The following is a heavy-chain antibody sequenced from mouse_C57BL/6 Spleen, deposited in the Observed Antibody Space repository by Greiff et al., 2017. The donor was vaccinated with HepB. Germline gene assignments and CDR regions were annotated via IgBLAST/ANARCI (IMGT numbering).Heavy chain of an antibody. D-gene: IGHD5-2*01. CDR2: IYPGSGST. Sequence: QVQLQQPGAELVKPGASVKMSCKASGYTFTSYWITWVKQRPGQGLEWIGDIYPGSGSTNYNEKFKSKATLTVDKSSSTAYMQLSSLTSEDSAVYYCAREGNPYGYFDYWGQGTTLTVSS. V-gene: IGHV1-55*01. CDR1: GYTFTSYW. CDR3: AREGNPYGYFDY. J-gene: IGHJ2*01.